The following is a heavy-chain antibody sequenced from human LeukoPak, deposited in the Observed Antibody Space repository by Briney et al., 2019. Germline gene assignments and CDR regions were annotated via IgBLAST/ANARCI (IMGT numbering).Heavy chain of an antibody. Sequence: ASVKVSCKASGYTFTSYAMHWVRQAPGQRLEWMGWINAGNGNTKYSQKFQGRITITRDTSASTAYMELSSLRSEDTAVYYCARASDWDYGSGSYFPDDYWGQGTLVTVSS. D-gene: IGHD3-10*01. J-gene: IGHJ4*02. CDR2: INAGNGNT. CDR1: GYTFTSYA. CDR3: ARASDWDYGSGSYFPDDY. V-gene: IGHV1-3*01.